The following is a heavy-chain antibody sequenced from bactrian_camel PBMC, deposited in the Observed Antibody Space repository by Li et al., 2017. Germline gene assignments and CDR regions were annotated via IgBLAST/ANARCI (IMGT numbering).Heavy chain of an antibody. CDR1: GNIGCDYD. D-gene: IGHD3*01. Sequence: VQLVESGGGSAQAGGSLRLACVVSGNIGCDYDVSWYRQGPGKEREFVSSFSAYGIKDYADSVKGRFTISKNNAENTLYLQMDSLKPEDTGMYYCAAVSYFRHYGTPGLNGNEYEYWGQGTQVTVS. CDR3: AAVSYFRHYGTPGLNGNEYEY. V-gene: IGHV3S53*01. CDR2: FSAYGIK. J-gene: IGHJ4*01.